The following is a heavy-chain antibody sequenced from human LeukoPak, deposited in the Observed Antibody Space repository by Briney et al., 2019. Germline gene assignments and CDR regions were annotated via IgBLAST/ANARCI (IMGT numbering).Heavy chain of an antibody. CDR1: GGSISSYY. CDR3: ARSEMATIYYFDY. J-gene: IGHJ4*02. CDR2: IYYRGST. Sequence: KPSETLSLTCTVSGGSISSYYWSWIRQPPGRGLEWIGYIYYRGSTNYNPSLTSRVTISLDTSKNQFSLKLSSVTTADTAVYYCARSEMATIYYFDYWGQGILVTVSS. V-gene: IGHV4-59*01. D-gene: IGHD5-24*01.